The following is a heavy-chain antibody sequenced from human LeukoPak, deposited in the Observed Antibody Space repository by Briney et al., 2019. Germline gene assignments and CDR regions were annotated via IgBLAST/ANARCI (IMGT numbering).Heavy chain of an antibody. D-gene: IGHD4-17*01. CDR2: IYYSGST. CDR3: ARHGDYDAFDI. V-gene: IGHV4-59*08. J-gene: IGHJ3*02. CDR1: GGSISSYY. Sequence: PPETLSLTCTVSGGSISSYYWSWIRQPPGKGLEWIGYIYYSGSTNYNPSLKSRVTISVDTSKNQFSLKLSSVTAADTAVYYCARHGDYDAFDIWGQGTMVTVSS.